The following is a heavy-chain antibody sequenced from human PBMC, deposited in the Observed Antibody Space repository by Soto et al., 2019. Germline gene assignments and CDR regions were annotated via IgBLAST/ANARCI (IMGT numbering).Heavy chain of an antibody. V-gene: IGHV1-46*01. CDR3: ARGYYDSSGYYDAFDI. CDR1: GYTFTSYY. Sequence: ASVKVSCKASGYTFTSYYMHWVRQAPGQGLEWVGIINPSGGSTSYAQKFQGRVTMARDTSTSTVYMELSSLRSEDTAVYYCARGYYDSSGYYDAFDIWGQGTMVTVSS. CDR2: INPSGGST. D-gene: IGHD3-22*01. J-gene: IGHJ3*02.